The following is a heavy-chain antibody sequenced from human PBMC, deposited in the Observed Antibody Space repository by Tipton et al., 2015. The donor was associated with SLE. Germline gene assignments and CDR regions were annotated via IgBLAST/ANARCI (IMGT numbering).Heavy chain of an antibody. V-gene: IGHV4-38-2*01. CDR3: ATYRGYCSGGSCYSDAFDI. D-gene: IGHD2-15*01. Sequence: TLSLTCAVSGYSISSGYYWGWIRQPPGKGLEWIGSIYHSGSTYYNPSLKSRVTISVDTSENQFSLKLSSVTAADTAVYYCATYRGYCSGGSCYSDAFDIWGQGTMVTVSS. CDR1: GYSISSGYY. J-gene: IGHJ3*02. CDR2: IYHSGST.